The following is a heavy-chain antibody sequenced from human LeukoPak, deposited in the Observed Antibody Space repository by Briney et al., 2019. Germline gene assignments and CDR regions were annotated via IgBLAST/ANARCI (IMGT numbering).Heavy chain of an antibody. CDR3: AKEGRDVVVVAAANYFDY. D-gene: IGHD2-15*01. Sequence: PGGSLRLSCAASGFTFSSYAMSWVRQAPGKGLEWVSAISGSGGSTYYADSVKGRFTISRDNSKNTLYLQMNSLRAEDTAVYYCAKEGRDVVVVAAANYFDYWGQGTLVTVSS. CDR1: GFTFSSYA. J-gene: IGHJ4*02. V-gene: IGHV3-23*01. CDR2: ISGSGGST.